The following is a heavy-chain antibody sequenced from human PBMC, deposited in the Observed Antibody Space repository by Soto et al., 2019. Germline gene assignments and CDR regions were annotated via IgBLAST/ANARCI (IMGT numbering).Heavy chain of an antibody. V-gene: IGHV3-23*01. CDR1: GFTFSSYA. J-gene: IGHJ3*02. CDR2: ISGSGGST. Sequence: GGSLRLSCAASGFTFSSYAMSWVRQAPGKGLEWVSAISGSGGSTYYADSVKGRFTISRDNSKNTLYLQMNSLRAEDTAVYYCAKDVLGNCGGDCYDDAFDIWGQGTMVTVS. D-gene: IGHD2-21*02. CDR3: AKDVLGNCGGDCYDDAFDI.